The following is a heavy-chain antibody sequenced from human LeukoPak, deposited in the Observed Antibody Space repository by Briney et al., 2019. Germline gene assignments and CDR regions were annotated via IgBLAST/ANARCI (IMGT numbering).Heavy chain of an antibody. CDR2: IISSSSYI. V-gene: IGHV3-21*04. D-gene: IGHD3-9*01. CDR3: AKSADVYDILTGYYPGAFDI. J-gene: IGHJ3*02. CDR1: GFTFSSYT. Sequence: PGGSLRLSCAASGFTFSSYTMNWVRQAPGKGLEWVSSIISSSSYIYYADSVKGRFTISRDNSKNTLYLQMNSLRAEDTAVYYCAKSADVYDILTGYYPGAFDIWGRGTMVTVSS.